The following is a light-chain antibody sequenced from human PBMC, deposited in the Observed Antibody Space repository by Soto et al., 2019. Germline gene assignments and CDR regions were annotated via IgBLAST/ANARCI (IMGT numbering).Light chain of an antibody. V-gene: IGKV1-39*01. J-gene: IGKJ4*01. Sequence: DIQMTQSPSSLSASVGDRVTINCRASQGVNSYLNWYQHKPGKAPELLVFAASNLQSGVPSRFSGSGSGTDFTLTISNLQREDFATYYCQQSYIAPLTFGGGTKVAIK. CDR1: QGVNSY. CDR2: AAS. CDR3: QQSYIAPLT.